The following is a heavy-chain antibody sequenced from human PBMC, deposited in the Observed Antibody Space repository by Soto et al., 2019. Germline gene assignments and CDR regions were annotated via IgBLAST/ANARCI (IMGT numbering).Heavy chain of an antibody. J-gene: IGHJ4*02. CDR1: GGSISSYY. V-gene: IGHV4-59*01. D-gene: IGHD4-17*01. Sequence: QVQLQESGPGLVKPSETLSLTCTVSGGSISSYYWSWIRQPPGKGLEWIGYIYYSGSTNYNPSLKSRVTISVDTSKNQFSLKLSSVTAADPAVYYCARRYGASFDYWGQRTLVTVSS. CDR3: ARRYGASFDY. CDR2: IYYSGST.